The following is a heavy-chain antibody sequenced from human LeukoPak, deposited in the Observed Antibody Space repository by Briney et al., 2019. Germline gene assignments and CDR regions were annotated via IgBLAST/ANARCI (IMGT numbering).Heavy chain of an antibody. V-gene: IGHV3-9*01. Sequence: GRSLRLSCAVSGFTFDDYAMHWVRQVPGKGLEWVSGINWNSDSIGYADSVKGRFTTSRDNAKNSLYLQMNSLRAEDTAVYYCARVSATPGRYYFYYMDVWGKGTTVTISS. J-gene: IGHJ6*03. CDR3: ARVSATPGRYYFYYMDV. CDR1: GFTFDDYA. CDR2: INWNSDSI. D-gene: IGHD1-1*01.